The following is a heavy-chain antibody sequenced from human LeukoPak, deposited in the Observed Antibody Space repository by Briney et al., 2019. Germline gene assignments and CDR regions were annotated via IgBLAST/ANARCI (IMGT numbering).Heavy chain of an antibody. V-gene: IGHV3-23*01. CDR3: ARDYGDYTKGWNLRDF. CDR1: GFTFSSYA. CDR2: ISGSGGST. D-gene: IGHD4-17*01. Sequence: GGSLRLSCAASGFTFSSYAMSWVRQAPGKGLEWVSGISGSGGSTYYGDPVKGRFTISRDNSKNTLDLQMNSLRAEDTAVYYCARDYGDYTKGWNLRDFWGQGTLVTVSS. J-gene: IGHJ4*02.